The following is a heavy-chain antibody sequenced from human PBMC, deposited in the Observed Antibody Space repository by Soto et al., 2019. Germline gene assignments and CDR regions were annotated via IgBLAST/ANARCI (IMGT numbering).Heavy chain of an antibody. CDR2: IKVDGSEQ. J-gene: IGHJ4*02. CDR1: GFTFSSFW. V-gene: IGHV3-7*01. Sequence: GGSLRLSCAASGFTFSSFWSSWVRQAPGKGLQWVANIKVDGSEQYYVDSVKGRFTISRDNAKNSLYLQMDSLRAEDTAVYYCARVWAIGPYFDRWGQGTLVTVSS. D-gene: IGHD3-16*01. CDR3: ARVWAIGPYFDR.